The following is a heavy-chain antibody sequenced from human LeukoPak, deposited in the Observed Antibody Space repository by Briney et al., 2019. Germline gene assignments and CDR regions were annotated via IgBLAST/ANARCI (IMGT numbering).Heavy chain of an antibody. J-gene: IGHJ2*01. D-gene: IGHD6-13*01. CDR2: ISGSGDST. CDR3: AKSVAAADYWYFDL. CDR1: GFTFSNSG. V-gene: IGHV3-23*01. Sequence: GGSLRLSCAASGFTFSNSGMTWVRQAPGKGLEWVSAISGSGDSTYYADSVKGRFTISRDNSKNTLYLQMNSLRAEDTAVYYCAKSVAAADYWYFDLWGRGTLVTVSS.